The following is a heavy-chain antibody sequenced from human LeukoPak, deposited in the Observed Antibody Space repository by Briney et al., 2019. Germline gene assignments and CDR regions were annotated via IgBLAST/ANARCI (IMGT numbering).Heavy chain of an antibody. J-gene: IGHJ5*02. D-gene: IGHD2/OR15-2a*01. CDR2: INHGGST. V-gene: IGHV4-34*01. CDR3: ARGYALSWFDP. Sequence: PSETLSLTCAVYGGSFSGYYWSWIRQPPGKGLEWIGEINHGGSTNYNPSLKSRVISVDTSKNQFSLKLSSVTAADTAVYYCARGYALSWFDPWGQGTLVTVSS. CDR1: GGSFSGYY.